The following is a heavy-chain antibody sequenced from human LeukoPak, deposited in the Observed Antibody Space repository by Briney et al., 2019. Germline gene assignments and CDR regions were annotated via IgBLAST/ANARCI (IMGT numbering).Heavy chain of an antibody. V-gene: IGHV3-48*04. Sequence: GGSLRLSCAASGFTFSSYSMNWVRQAPGKGLEWVSYISSSRSTIYYADSVKGRFTISRDNAKNSLYLQMNSLRAEDTAVYYCARDPHGDYGTDYWGQGTLVTVSS. CDR2: ISSSRSTI. CDR3: ARDPHGDYGTDY. J-gene: IGHJ4*02. CDR1: GFTFSSYS. D-gene: IGHD4-17*01.